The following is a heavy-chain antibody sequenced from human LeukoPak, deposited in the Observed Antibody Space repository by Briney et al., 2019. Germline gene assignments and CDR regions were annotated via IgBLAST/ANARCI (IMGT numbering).Heavy chain of an antibody. J-gene: IGHJ6*03. CDR3: AKGTAMDIYYYYMDV. Sequence: PGGSLRLSCAASRFTFDDYAMHWVRQAPGKGLEWVSGISWNSGSIGYADSVKGRFTISRDNAKNSLYLQMNSLRAEDMALYYCAKGTAMDIYYYYMDVWGKGTTVTVSS. V-gene: IGHV3-9*03. CDR1: RFTFDDYA. D-gene: IGHD5-18*01. CDR2: ISWNSGSI.